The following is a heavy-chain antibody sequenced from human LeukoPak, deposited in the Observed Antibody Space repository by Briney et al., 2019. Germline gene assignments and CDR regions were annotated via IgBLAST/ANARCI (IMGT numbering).Heavy chain of an antibody. CDR2: IYYSGST. CDR1: GGSISSGGYY. Sequence: SQTLSLTCTVSGGSISSGGYYWSWIRQHPGKGLEWIGYIYYSGSTYYNPSLKSRVTISVDTSKNQFSLKLSSVTAADTAVYYCAKETTTVTTDYYYYYGMDVWGQGTTVTVSS. CDR3: AKETTTVTTDYYYYYGMDV. J-gene: IGHJ6*02. V-gene: IGHV4-31*03. D-gene: IGHD4-17*01.